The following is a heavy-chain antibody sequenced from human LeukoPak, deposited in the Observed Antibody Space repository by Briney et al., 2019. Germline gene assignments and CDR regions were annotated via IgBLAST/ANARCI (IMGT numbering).Heavy chain of an antibody. J-gene: IGHJ2*01. D-gene: IGHD1-26*01. V-gene: IGHV3-48*04. CDR1: GFTFSSYS. CDR2: NSSSSSPI. Sequence: PGGSLRLSCAASGFTFSSYSMNWVRQAPGKGLEWISYNSSSSSPIYYADSVKGRFTISRDNAKKSLYLQMNSLRVEDTAVYYCARGGGNYYWYFDLWGRGTLVTVSS. CDR3: ARGGGNYYWYFDL.